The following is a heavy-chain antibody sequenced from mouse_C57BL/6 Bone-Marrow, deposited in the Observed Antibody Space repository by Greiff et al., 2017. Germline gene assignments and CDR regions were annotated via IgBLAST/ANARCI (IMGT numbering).Heavy chain of an antibody. V-gene: IGHV1-19*01. J-gene: IGHJ2*01. D-gene: IGHD3-2*02. CDR1: GYTFTDYY. CDR3: ARIDSSGSFDY. CDR2: INPYNGGT. Sequence: EVQLQQSGPVLVKPGASVKMSCKASGYTFTDYYMNWVKQSHGKSLEWIGVINPYNGGTSYNQKFKGKATLTVDKSSSTAYMELNSLTSEDSAVYYCARIDSSGSFDYWGQGTTLTVSS.